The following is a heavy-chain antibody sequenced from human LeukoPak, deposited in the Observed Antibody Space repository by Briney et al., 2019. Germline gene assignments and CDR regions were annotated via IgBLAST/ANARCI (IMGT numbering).Heavy chain of an antibody. J-gene: IGHJ4*02. CDR3: VSVQNYYDSSGYWNFDY. CDR2: IYPGDSDT. V-gene: IGHV5-51*01. CDR1: GYSFTTYW. D-gene: IGHD3-22*01. Sequence: GESLKISCKGSGYSFTTYWIGWVRQMPGKGLEWMGTIYPGDSDTRYSPSFQGQVTISADKSISTAYLQWSSLKASDTAMYDCVSVQNYYDSSGYWNFDYWGQGTLVTVSS.